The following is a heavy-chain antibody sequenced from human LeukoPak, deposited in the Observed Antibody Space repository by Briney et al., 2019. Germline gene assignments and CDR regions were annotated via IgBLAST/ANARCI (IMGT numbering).Heavy chain of an antibody. D-gene: IGHD3-22*01. CDR2: IYYSGST. CDR1: GGSISSYY. CDR3: AKDAGIVVVITPFDY. Sequence: SETLSLTCTVSGGSISSYYWSWIRQPPGKGLEWIGYIYYSGSTNYNPSLKSRVTISVDTSKNQFSLKLSSVTAADTAVYYCAKDAGIVVVITPFDYWGQGTLVTVSS. J-gene: IGHJ4*02. V-gene: IGHV4-59*01.